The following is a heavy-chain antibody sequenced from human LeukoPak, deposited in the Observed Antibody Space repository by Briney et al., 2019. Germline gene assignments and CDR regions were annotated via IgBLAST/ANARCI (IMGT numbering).Heavy chain of an antibody. CDR2: IYTSGST. V-gene: IGHV4-61*02. J-gene: IGHJ4*02. CDR3: ARGTLDYDILTGPFDY. D-gene: IGHD3-9*01. Sequence: SQTLSLTCTVSGGSISSGSYSWSWIRQPAGKGLEWIGRIYTSGSTNYNPSLKSRVTISVDTSKNQFSLKLSSVTAADTAVYYCARGTLDYDILTGPFDYWGQGTLVTVSS. CDR1: GGSISSGSYS.